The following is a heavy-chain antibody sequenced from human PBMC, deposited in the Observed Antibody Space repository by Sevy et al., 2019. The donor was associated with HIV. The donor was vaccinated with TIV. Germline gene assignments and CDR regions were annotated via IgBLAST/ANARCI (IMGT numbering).Heavy chain of an antibody. J-gene: IGHJ4*02. CDR2: ISGSGGST. CDR1: GVTISNYA. Sequence: GGSLRLSCATSGVTISNYAMNWVRQAPGKGLEWVSGISGSGGSTYYADSVKVRFTISRDNSKNTLYLQMNSLRAEDTAVYYCAKDSYFDNTLFDYWGQGTLVTVSS. CDR3: AKDSYFDNTLFDY. D-gene: IGHD3-22*01. V-gene: IGHV3-23*01.